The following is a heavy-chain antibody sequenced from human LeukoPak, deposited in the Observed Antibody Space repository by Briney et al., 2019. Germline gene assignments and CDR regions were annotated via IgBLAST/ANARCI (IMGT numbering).Heavy chain of an antibody. D-gene: IGHD5-12*01. CDR1: GGSFSGHY. CDR2: INHSGRT. Sequence: SETLSLTCGVYGGSFSGHYWSWIRQPPGKGLEWIGEINHSGRTNYNPSLKRRVTISVDTSKNQFSLKLSSVTAADTAVYYCARGIVGTRGFDYWGQGTLVTVSS. CDR3: ARGIVGTRGFDY. V-gene: IGHV4-34*01. J-gene: IGHJ4*02.